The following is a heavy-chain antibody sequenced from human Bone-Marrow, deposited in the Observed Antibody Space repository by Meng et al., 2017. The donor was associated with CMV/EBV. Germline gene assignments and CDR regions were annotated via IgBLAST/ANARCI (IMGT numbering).Heavy chain of an antibody. Sequence: SETLSLTCTVSGGSVSSGDYYWSWIRQPPGKGLEWIGYIHNSGDTNYNPSLKSRVTISVDTSKNQFSLKLSSVTAADTAVYYCARFGELGDYWGQGTLVTVSS. CDR3: ARFGELGDY. CDR2: IHNSGDT. D-gene: IGHD3-10*01. V-gene: IGHV4-61*08. J-gene: IGHJ4*02. CDR1: GGSVSSGDYY.